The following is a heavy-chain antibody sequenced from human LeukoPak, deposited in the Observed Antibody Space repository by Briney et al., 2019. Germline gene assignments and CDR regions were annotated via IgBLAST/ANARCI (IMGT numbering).Heavy chain of an antibody. J-gene: IGHJ4*02. V-gene: IGHV1-18*01. Sequence: ASVKVSCTASVYTFTSYGISWVRQGPGQGLEWMGWMSTYNGNKNYAQKLQGRVNMTTDTSTSTAYMELRSLRSDDTAVYYCARDHTGYCSSTSCYAPFDYWGQGTLVTVSS. D-gene: IGHD2-2*01. CDR2: MSTYNGNK. CDR1: VYTFTSYG. CDR3: ARDHTGYCSSTSCYAPFDY.